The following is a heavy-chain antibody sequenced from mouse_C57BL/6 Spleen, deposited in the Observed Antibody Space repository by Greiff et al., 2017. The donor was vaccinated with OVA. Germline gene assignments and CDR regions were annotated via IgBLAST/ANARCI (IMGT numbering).Heavy chain of an antibody. J-gene: IGHJ4*01. CDR3: ARREDYAMDY. V-gene: IGHV1-4*01. CDR2: INPSSGYT. CDR1: GYTFTSYT. Sequence: VQLQQSGAELARPGASVKMSCKASGYTFTSYTMHXVKQRPGQGLEWIGYINPSSGYTKYNQKFKDKATLTADKSSSTAYMQLSSLTSEDSAVYYCARREDYAMDYWGQGTSVTVSS.